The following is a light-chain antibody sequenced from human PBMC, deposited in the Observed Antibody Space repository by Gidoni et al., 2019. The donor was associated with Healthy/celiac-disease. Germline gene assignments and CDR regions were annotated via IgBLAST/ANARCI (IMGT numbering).Light chain of an antibody. CDR2: GKN. V-gene: IGLV3-19*01. CDR3: NSRDSSGNHWV. Sequence: SSELTQDPELSVALGQTVSITCQGDSLRSYYASWYQQKPGQAPVLVIYGKNNRPSGIPDRFSGSSSGNTASLTITGAQAEDEADYYCNSRDSSGNHWVFGGGTKLTVL. CDR1: SLRSYY. J-gene: IGLJ3*02.